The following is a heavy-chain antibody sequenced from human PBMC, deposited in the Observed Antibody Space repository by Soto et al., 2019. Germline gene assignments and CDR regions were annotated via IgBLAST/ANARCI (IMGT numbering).Heavy chain of an antibody. Sequence: QVQLQESGPGLVKPSQTLSLTCTVSGGSISSGGYYWSWIRQHPGKGLEWIAYIYYSGSIYYNPSLKSRVTISVDTSRIQFSLKLSSVTAADTAVYYCARDKAGYDILTGYYRSNWFDPWGQGTLVTVSS. D-gene: IGHD3-9*01. J-gene: IGHJ5*02. CDR3: ARDKAGYDILTGYYRSNWFDP. CDR1: GGSISSGGYY. CDR2: IYYSGSI. V-gene: IGHV4-31*03.